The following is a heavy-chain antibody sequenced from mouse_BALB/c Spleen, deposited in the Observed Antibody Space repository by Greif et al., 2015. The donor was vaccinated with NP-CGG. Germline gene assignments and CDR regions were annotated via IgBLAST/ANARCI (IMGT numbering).Heavy chain of an antibody. CDR2: IYPGSGST. CDR1: GYTFTDYV. Sequence: VQLQQSGPELVKPGASVKMSCKASGYTFTDYVISWVKQRTGQGLEWIGEIYPGSGSTYYNEKFKGKATLTADKSSNTAYMQLSSLTSEDSAVYFCARRGPYYYGSSSYYYAMDYWGQGTSVTVSS. J-gene: IGHJ4*01. D-gene: IGHD1-1*01. CDR3: ARRGPYYYGSSSYYYAMDY. V-gene: IGHV1-83*01.